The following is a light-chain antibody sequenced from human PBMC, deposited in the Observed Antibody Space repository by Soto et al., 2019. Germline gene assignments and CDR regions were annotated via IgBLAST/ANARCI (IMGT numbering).Light chain of an antibody. CDR2: GAS. Sequence: EIVLMQSPGTLSLSPGERATLSCRASQSVANNYLAWYQQKPGQDPRLLIYGASSRAAGVPDRFSGSGSGTDFTLTITRLETEDFTMYYCQQYGVSPLMYTFGQGTKLGVK. J-gene: IGKJ2*01. CDR1: QSVANNY. V-gene: IGKV3-20*01. CDR3: QQYGVSPLMYT.